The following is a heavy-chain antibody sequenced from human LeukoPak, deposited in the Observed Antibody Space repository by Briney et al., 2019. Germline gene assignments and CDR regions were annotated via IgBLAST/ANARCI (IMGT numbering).Heavy chain of an antibody. CDR3: AKVAGSSGWYGGNAFDI. Sequence: GSLRLSCVASQFTFGNYAMSWFRQTPGKGLEWVSAVSGDGHSTYPADSVRGRFTISRDNSKSTLYLQMNSLRAEDTALYYCAKVAGSSGWYGGNAFDIWGQGTLVTVSS. CDR2: VSGDGHST. D-gene: IGHD6-19*01. CDR1: QFTFGNYA. V-gene: IGHV3-23*01. J-gene: IGHJ3*02.